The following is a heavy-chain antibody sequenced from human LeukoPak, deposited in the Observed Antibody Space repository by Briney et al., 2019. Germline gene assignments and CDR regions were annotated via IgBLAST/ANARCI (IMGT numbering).Heavy chain of an antibody. CDR2: IYYSGTT. D-gene: IGHD2-15*01. J-gene: IGHJ4*02. CDR1: GDSFSTYY. CDR3: ARGRLGGDFDS. Sequence: SETLSLTCTVSGDSFSTYYWTWIRQSPGKGLEWIGYIYYSGTTNYNPSLKSRVTISIDTSKMQFSLTLTSVTAADTALYYCARGRLGGDFDSWGQGILVTVSS. V-gene: IGHV4-59*01.